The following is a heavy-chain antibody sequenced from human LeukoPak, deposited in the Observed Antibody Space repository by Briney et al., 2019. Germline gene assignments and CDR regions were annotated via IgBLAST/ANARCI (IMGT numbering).Heavy chain of an antibody. Sequence: SETLSLTCTVSGGSISSYYWSWIRQPPGQGLEWIGHLYNSESINYNPSLKSRVTMSIDTSKNQLSLELSSVTAADTAVYYCARRRSGYGDFDYWGQGTLVTVSS. CDR3: ARRRSGYGDFDY. CDR2: LYNSESI. J-gene: IGHJ4*02. V-gene: IGHV4-59*08. D-gene: IGHD5-12*01. CDR1: GGSISSYY.